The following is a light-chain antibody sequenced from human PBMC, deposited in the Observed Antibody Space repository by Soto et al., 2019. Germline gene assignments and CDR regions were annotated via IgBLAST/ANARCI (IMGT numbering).Light chain of an antibody. CDR1: QSVGSS. CDR3: QQRTNWRLT. Sequence: EIVLTQSPATLSLSPGERATISCRASQSVGSSLTWYQQKPGQAPRLLIYFASNRATGIPARFSGSGYGTDFTLTISSLEPEDFAVYYCQQRTNWRLTFGGGTKV. V-gene: IGKV3-11*01. CDR2: FAS. J-gene: IGKJ4*01.